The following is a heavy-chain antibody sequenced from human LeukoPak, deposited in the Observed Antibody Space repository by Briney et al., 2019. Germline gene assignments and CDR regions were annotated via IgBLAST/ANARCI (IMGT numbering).Heavy chain of an antibody. CDR2: ISYGGSNK. J-gene: IGHJ5*02. CDR1: GFTFSSYA. V-gene: IGHV3-30*09. Sequence: GGSLRLSCAASGFTFSSYAMHWVRQAPGKGLEWVAVISYGGSNKYYADSVKGRFAISRDNPKNTLYLQMNSLRAEDTAVYYCARGDRGFRFDPWGQGTLVTVSS. D-gene: IGHD3-10*01. CDR3: ARGDRGFRFDP.